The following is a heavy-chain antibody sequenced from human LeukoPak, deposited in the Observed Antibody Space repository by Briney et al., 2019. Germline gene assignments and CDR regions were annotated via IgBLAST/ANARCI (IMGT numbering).Heavy chain of an antibody. D-gene: IGHD6-13*01. V-gene: IGHV4-59*01. Sequence: SETLSLTCTVSGGSISSFYWSWIRQPPGKGLEWIGYIYYSGSTNYNPSLKSRVTISVDTSKNQFSLKLSSVTAADTAVYYCARDKAGYSSSWYPYYYYYYMDVWGKGTTVTVSS. CDR3: ARDKAGYSSSWYPYYYYYYMDV. CDR1: GGSISSFY. CDR2: IYYSGST. J-gene: IGHJ6*03.